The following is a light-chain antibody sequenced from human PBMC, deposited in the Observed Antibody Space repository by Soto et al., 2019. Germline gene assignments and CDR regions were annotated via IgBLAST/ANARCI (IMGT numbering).Light chain of an antibody. CDR2: DAS. V-gene: IGKV3-11*01. Sequence: EIVLTQSPATLSLSPGERATLSCRASQSVSSYLAWYQQKPGQAPRLLIHDASNRATGIPARFSGSGSGTDFTLTISSLEPGDFAVYYCQQRSNWPRTFGGGTKVEIK. J-gene: IGKJ4*01. CDR3: QQRSNWPRT. CDR1: QSVSSY.